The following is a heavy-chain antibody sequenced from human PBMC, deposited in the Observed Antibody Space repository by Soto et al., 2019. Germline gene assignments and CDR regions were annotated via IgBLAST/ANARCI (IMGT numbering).Heavy chain of an antibody. Sequence: SETLSLTCTVSGGSSSSYYWSWIRQPPGKGLEWIGYIYYSGSTNYNPSLKSRVTISVDTSKNQFSLKLSSVTAADTAVYYGARRAVSCFGYWGKGTLVTVSS. CDR3: ARRAVSCFGY. V-gene: IGHV4-59*08. CDR2: IYYSGST. CDR1: GGSSSSYY. J-gene: IGHJ4*02.